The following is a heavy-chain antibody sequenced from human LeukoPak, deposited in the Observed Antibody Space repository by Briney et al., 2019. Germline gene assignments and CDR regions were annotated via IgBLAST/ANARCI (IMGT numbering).Heavy chain of an antibody. CDR2: ISGSGDNT. CDR3: HIYCGGDCYSGGWYDP. D-gene: IGHD2-21*01. J-gene: IGHJ5*02. Sequence: PGGSLRLSSAASGFSFSLYAMNWVRQAPGKGLEWVSAISGSGDNTYYADSVKGHFTISRDNSKNILYLQMNSLRAEDTAVYYCHIYCGGDCYSGGWYDPWGQGTLVTVSS. V-gene: IGHV3-23*01. CDR1: GFSFSLYA.